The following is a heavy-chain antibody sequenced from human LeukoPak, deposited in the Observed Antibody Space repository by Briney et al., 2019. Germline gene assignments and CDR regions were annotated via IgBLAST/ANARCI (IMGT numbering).Heavy chain of an antibody. D-gene: IGHD3-22*01. Sequence: GGSLRLSCAASGFTFSSYAMSWVRQAPGKGLEWVSGISGGSGSTYYADSVKGRFTISRDNSKNTMSLQMNGLRADDTAIYYCAKTMYYFDSSGYYYFQDWGQGTLVTVSS. CDR1: GFTFSSYA. V-gene: IGHV3-23*01. CDR3: AKTMYYFDSSGYYYFQD. J-gene: IGHJ1*01. CDR2: ISGGSGST.